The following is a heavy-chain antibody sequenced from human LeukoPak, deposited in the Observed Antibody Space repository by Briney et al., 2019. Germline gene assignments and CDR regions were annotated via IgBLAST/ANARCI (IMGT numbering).Heavy chain of an antibody. D-gene: IGHD2/OR15-2a*01. CDR3: ARQPANRAAFDI. V-gene: IGHV4-59*08. Sequence: PSETLSLTCTVSGGSINTYYRSWIRQPPGKGLEWIAYVRDNGESNYNPSLKSRVAISLDTANNQISLRLNFVTAADTAIYYCARQPANRAAFDIWGLGTMVTVSS. CDR1: GGSINTYY. CDR2: VRDNGES. J-gene: IGHJ3*02.